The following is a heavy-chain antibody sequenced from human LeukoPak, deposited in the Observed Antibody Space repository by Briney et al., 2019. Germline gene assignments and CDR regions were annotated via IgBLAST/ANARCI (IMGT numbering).Heavy chain of an antibody. Sequence: GGSLRLSCAASGFTFSSYGMHWVRQAPGKVLEWVAFIRYDGSNKYYADSVKGRFTISRDNSKNTLYLQMNSLRAEDTAVYYCARGEASHRDFDYWGQGTLVTVSS. CDR1: GFTFSSYG. V-gene: IGHV3-30*02. D-gene: IGHD1-26*01. J-gene: IGHJ4*02. CDR3: ARGEASHRDFDY. CDR2: IRYDGSNK.